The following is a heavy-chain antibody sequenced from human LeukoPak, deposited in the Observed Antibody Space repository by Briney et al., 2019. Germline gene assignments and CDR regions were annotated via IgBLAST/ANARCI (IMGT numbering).Heavy chain of an antibody. J-gene: IGHJ3*02. CDR2: IYSGGST. CDR1: GFTVSSNY. CDR3: ALSGSYYNFAPPVAFDI. Sequence: GGSPRLSCAASGFTVSSNYMSWVRQAPGKGLEWVSVIYSGGSTYYADSVKGRFTISRHNSKNTLYLQMNSLRAEDTAVYYCALSGSYYNFAPPVAFDIWGQGTMVTVSS. V-gene: IGHV3-53*04. D-gene: IGHD3-10*01.